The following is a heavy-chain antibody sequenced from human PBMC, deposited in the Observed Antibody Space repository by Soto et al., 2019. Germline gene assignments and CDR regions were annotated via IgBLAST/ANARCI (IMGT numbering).Heavy chain of an antibody. CDR1: GGSISSSSYY. V-gene: IGHV4-39*01. Sequence: PSETLSLTCTVSGGSISSSSYYWGWIRQPPGKGLEWIGSIYYSGSTYYNPSLKSRVTISVDTSKNQFSLKLSSVTAADTAVYYCASNGPDYSNYGSPGSDNWFDPWGQGTLVTVSS. CDR2: IYYSGST. J-gene: IGHJ5*02. CDR3: ASNGPDYSNYGSPGSDNWFDP. D-gene: IGHD4-4*01.